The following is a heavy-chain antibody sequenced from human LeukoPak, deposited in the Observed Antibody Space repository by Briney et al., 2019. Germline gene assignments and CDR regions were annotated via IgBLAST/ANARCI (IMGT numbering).Heavy chain of an antibody. CDR2: VNLQGST. V-gene: IGHV4-4*02. J-gene: IGHJ4*02. CDR3: AREGGPYRPLDY. CDR1: GGSISNTNW. Sequence: SETLSLTCGVSGGSISNTNWWTWFRQPPGKGLEWIGEVNLQGSTNYNPSLKRRVAISVDKSENHISLKLTSVTAADTAVYYCAREGGPYRPLDYSGQGTLVTVAS.